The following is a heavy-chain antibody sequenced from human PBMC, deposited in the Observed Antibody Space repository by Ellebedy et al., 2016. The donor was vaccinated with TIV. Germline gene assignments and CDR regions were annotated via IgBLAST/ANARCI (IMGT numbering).Heavy chain of an antibody. CDR1: GFTFSSYA. CDR2: ISGSGGST. J-gene: IGHJ4*02. D-gene: IGHD5-24*01. V-gene: IGHV3-23*01. Sequence: GESLKISCAASGFTFSSYAMSWVRQAPGKGLEWVSAISGSGGSTYYADSVKGRFTISRDNSKNTLYLQMNSLRAEDTAVYYCARVSRGIDYWGQGTLVTVSS. CDR3: ARVSRGIDY.